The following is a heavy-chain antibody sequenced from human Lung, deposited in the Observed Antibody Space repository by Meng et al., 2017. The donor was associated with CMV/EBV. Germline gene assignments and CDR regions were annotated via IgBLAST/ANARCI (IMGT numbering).Heavy chain of an antibody. D-gene: IGHD6-13*01. V-gene: IGHV4-39*01. CDR3: ARLTRSWYYFDY. CDR2: IYYSGST. Sequence: CTVPGCSISSSSYSWGWIRQPPGKGLEWIGSIYYSGSTYYNPSLKSRVTISVDTSKNQFSLKLSSVTAADTAVYYCARLTRSWYYFDYWGQGTLVTVSS. J-gene: IGHJ4*02. CDR1: GCSISSSSYS.